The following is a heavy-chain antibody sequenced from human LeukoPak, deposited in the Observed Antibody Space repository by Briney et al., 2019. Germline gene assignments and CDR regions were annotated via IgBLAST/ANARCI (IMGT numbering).Heavy chain of an antibody. Sequence: GRSLKLSCAASGFTFSGSAMHWVRQASGKGLEWVGRIRSKANSYATAYAASVKGRFTISRDDSKNTAYLQMNSLKSEDTAVYYRTRSWTTDAFDIWGQGTMVTVSS. CDR2: IRSKANSYAT. J-gene: IGHJ3*02. D-gene: IGHD1-1*01. V-gene: IGHV3-73*01. CDR3: TRSWTTDAFDI. CDR1: GFTFSGSA.